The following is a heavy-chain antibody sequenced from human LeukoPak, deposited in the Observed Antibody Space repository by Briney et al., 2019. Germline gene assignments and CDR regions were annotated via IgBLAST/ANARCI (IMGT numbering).Heavy chain of an antibody. Sequence: GGSLRLSCAASGFTFSSYSMNWVRQAPGKGLEWVSSISSSSSYIYYADSVKGRFAISRDNAKNSLYLQMNSLRAEDTAVYYCARDVIPEGNYDSSGYYYVGDFDYWGQGTLVTVSS. V-gene: IGHV3-21*01. CDR1: GFTFSSYS. CDR3: ARDVIPEGNYDSSGYYYVGDFDY. CDR2: ISSSSSYI. J-gene: IGHJ4*02. D-gene: IGHD3-22*01.